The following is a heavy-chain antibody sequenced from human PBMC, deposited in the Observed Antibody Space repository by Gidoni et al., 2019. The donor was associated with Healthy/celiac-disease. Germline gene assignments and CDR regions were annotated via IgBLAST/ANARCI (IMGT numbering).Heavy chain of an antibody. CDR1: GFTFSSYW. Sequence: EVQLVESGGGLVQPGGSLRLACAASGFTFSSYWMHWVHQAPGKGLVWGSRINSDGSSTSYADSVKGRFTISRDNAKNTLYRQMNSLRAEDTAVYYCALSIVVVPAARSNLMGFDYWGQGTLVTVSS. J-gene: IGHJ4*02. CDR2: INSDGSST. V-gene: IGHV3-74*01. CDR3: ALSIVVVPAARSNLMGFDY. D-gene: IGHD2-2*01.